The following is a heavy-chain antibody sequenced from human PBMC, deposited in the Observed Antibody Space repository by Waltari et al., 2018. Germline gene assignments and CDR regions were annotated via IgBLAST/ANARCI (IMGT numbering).Heavy chain of an antibody. V-gene: IGHV4-34*01. CDR1: GESFSGYY. CDR2: INHSGST. Sequence: QVQLQQWGAGLLKPSETLSLTCAVYGESFSGYYWSWIRQPPGKGLEWIGEINHSGSTNYNPSLKSRVTISVDTSKNQFSLKLSSVTAADTAVYYCARAWISLILGATSAFDIWGQGTMVTVS. CDR3: ARAWISLILGATSAFDI. D-gene: IGHD1-26*01. J-gene: IGHJ3*02.